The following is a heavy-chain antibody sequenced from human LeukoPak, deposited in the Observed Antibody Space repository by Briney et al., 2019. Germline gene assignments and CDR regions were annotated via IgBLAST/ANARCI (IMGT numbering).Heavy chain of an antibody. CDR1: GFTFSSYA. CDR3: ARGGKRAILRFLEWLPGHDY. V-gene: IGHV3-23*01. D-gene: IGHD3-3*01. J-gene: IGHJ4*02. Sequence: GGSLRLSCAASGFTFSSYAMSWVRQAPGKGLEWVSAISGSGGSTYYADSVKGRFTISRDNSKNTLYLQMNSLRAEDTAVYYCARGGKRAILRFLEWLPGHDYWGQGTLVTVSS. CDR2: ISGSGGST.